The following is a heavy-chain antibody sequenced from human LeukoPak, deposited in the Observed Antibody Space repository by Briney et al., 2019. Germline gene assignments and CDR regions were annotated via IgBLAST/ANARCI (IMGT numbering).Heavy chain of an antibody. V-gene: IGHV4-4*07. D-gene: IGHD2-2*01. Sequence: PSETLSLTCTVSGGSISSDYWSRIRQPAGEGLEWIGRIYTSGSTNYNPSLKSRVTMSVDTSKNQFSLKLSSVTAADTAVYYCARGCSSASCYYYYGMDVWGQGTTVTVSS. CDR2: IYTSGST. J-gene: IGHJ6*02. CDR1: GGSISSDY. CDR3: ARGCSSASCYYYYGMDV.